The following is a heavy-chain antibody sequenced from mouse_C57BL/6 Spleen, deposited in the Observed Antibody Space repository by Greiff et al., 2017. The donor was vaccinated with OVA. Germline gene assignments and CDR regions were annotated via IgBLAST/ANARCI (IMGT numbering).Heavy chain of an antibody. J-gene: IGHJ3*01. CDR1: GFSLTSYG. D-gene: IGHD2-4*01. V-gene: IGHV2-4*01. Sequence: QVQLQQSGPGLVQPSQSLSITCTVSGFSLTSYGVHWVRQPPGKGLEWLGVIWSGGSTDYNAAFISRLSISKDNSKSQVFFKMNSLQADDTAIYYCVPYDYDWFAYWGQGTLVTVSA. CDR2: IWSGGST. CDR3: VPYDYDWFAY.